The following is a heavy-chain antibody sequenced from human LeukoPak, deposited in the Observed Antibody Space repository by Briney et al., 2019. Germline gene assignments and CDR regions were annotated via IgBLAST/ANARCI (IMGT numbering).Heavy chain of an antibody. V-gene: IGHV3-23*01. CDR3: PRRGYSSGVDCLYFFDY. CDR2: ISASGGST. D-gene: IGHD2-15*01. J-gene: IGHJ4*02. Sequence: GGSLRLSCAASGFTFSGYAMSWVRQAPGKGLEWVSFISASGGSTYYADSVKGRFPSSRDNSKNSLYLQMNTLRAEDTAVYYCPRRGYSSGVDCLYFFDYWGQGTLVTVSS. CDR1: GFTFSGYA.